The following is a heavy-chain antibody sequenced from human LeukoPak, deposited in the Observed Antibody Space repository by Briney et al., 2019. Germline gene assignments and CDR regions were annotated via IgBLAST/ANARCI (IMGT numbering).Heavy chain of an antibody. D-gene: IGHD1-14*01. CDR3: ARVTGRKAFDI. CDR1: GGSISSSSYY. V-gene: IGHV4-39*07. J-gene: IGHJ3*02. Sequence: SETLSLTCTVSGGSISSSSYYWGWIRQPPGKGPEWIGSIYYSGSTYYNPSLKSRVTISVDRSKNQFSLKLSSVTAADTAVYYCARVTGRKAFDIWGQGTMVTVSS. CDR2: IYYSGST.